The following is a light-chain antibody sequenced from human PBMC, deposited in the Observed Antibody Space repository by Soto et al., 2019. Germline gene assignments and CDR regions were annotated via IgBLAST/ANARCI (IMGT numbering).Light chain of an antibody. Sequence: QSALTQPPSASGTPGQRVTISCSGSSSNFGSNSVNWYQQVPGTAPKILIYSNSQRPSGVPDRFSGSKSGTSASLAISGLQSEDEADYYCGVWDDSVNVRYLFGTGTKVTV. V-gene: IGLV1-44*01. J-gene: IGLJ1*01. CDR1: SSNFGSNS. CDR2: SNS. CDR3: GVWDDSVNVRYL.